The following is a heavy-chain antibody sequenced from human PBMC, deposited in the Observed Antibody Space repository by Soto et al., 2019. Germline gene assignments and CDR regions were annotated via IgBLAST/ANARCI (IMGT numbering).Heavy chain of an antibody. CDR1: GFTFSDYY. Sequence: PGGSLRLSCAASGFTFSDYYMSWIRQAPGKGLEWVSYISSSGSTIYYADSVKGRFTISRDNAKNSLYLQMNSLRAEDTAVYYCARSVAATQTPFDYWGQGTLVTVSS. D-gene: IGHD2-15*01. CDR2: ISSSGSTI. J-gene: IGHJ4*02. V-gene: IGHV3-11*01. CDR3: ARSVAATQTPFDY.